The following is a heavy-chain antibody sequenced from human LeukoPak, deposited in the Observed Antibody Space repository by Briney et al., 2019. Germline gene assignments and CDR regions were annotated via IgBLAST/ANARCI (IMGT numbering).Heavy chain of an antibody. V-gene: IGHV3-30*02. CDR1: GFTFSSYG. CDR3: AKGPRVVPAAKEFDY. Sequence: PGGSLRLSXAASGFTFSSYGMHWVRQAPGKGLEWVAFIRYDGSNKYYADSVKGRFTISRDNSKNTLYLQMNSLRAEDTAVYYCAKGPRVVPAAKEFDYWGQGTLVTVSS. D-gene: IGHD2-2*01. J-gene: IGHJ4*02. CDR2: IRYDGSNK.